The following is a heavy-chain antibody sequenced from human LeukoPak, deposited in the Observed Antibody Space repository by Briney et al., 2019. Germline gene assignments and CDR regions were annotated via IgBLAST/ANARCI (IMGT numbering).Heavy chain of an antibody. D-gene: IGHD2-2*01. Sequence: SETLSLTCAVYGGSFSGYYWSWIRQPPGKGLEWIGEINHSGSTNYNPSLKSRVTISVDTSKNQFSPKLSSVTAADTAVYYCARGVVVVPAAPVAVDYWGQGTLVTVSS. J-gene: IGHJ4*02. CDR3: ARGVVVVPAAPVAVDY. CDR1: GGSFSGYY. V-gene: IGHV4-34*01. CDR2: INHSGST.